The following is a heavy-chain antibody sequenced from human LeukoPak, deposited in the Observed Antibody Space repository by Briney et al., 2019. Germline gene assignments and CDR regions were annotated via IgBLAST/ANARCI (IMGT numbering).Heavy chain of an antibody. CDR2: ISGDGGTT. J-gene: IGHJ3*02. D-gene: IGHD2-15*01. Sequence: GGSLRLSCAASGFTFDDYAMHWVRQAPGKGLEWVSLISGDGGTTYYADSVKGRFTISRDNSKNSLYLQMKSLRTEDSALYYCAKDISYCSGGACYAATFDIWGQGTMVTVSS. CDR1: GFTFDDYA. V-gene: IGHV3-43*02. CDR3: AKDISYCSGGACYAATFDI.